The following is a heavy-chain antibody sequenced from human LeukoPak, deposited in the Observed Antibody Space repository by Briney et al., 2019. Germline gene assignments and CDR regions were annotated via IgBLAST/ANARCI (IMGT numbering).Heavy chain of an antibody. J-gene: IGHJ5*02. Sequence: PSETLSLTCTVSGNSFGDYYWSWIRQPAGKGLEWIGRIYTSGSTTYNPPLKSRVTMLVDTSKSQFSLNLMSVTAADTAVYYCTRDTGTTGEVKFDPWGQGTLVTVSS. CDR3: TRDTGTTGEVKFDP. D-gene: IGHD4-17*01. CDR1: GNSFGDYY. CDR2: IYTSGST. V-gene: IGHV4-4*07.